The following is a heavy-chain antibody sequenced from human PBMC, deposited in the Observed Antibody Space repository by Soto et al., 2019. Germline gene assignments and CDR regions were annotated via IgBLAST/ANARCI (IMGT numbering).Heavy chain of an antibody. CDR1: GVSIGDSDYF. D-gene: IGHD1-1*01. Sequence: QLQLQESGPGLLKPSETLSLTCTVSGVSIGDSDYFWGWIRQPPGKGLEWIASINSGGRTFYHPSPRPRVAISWDSPKNRSPRMLTPRPAGDTGNYYWARLPGKQGKGTGTDYWGKGTLSPSPQ. V-gene: IGHV4-39*01. CDR2: INSGGRT. J-gene: IGHJ4*02. CDR3: ARLPGKQGKGTGTDY.